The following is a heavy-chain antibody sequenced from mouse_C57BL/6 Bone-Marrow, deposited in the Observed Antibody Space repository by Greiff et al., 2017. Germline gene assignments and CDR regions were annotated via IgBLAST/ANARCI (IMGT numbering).Heavy chain of an antibody. CDR1: GYTFTSSW. CDR3: AVDYYGSSPWFAY. V-gene: IGHV1-69*01. CDR2: IDPSDSYT. D-gene: IGHD1-1*01. J-gene: IGHJ3*01. Sequence: VQLQQPGAELVMPGASVKLSCKASGYTFTSSWMHWVKQRPGQGLEWIGEIDPSDSYTNYNQKFKGKSTLTVDKSSSTAYMQLSSLTSEDSAVYYCAVDYYGSSPWFAYWGQGTLVTVSA.